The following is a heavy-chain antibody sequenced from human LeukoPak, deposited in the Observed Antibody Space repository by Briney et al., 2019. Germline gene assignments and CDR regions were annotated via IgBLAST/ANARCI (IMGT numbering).Heavy chain of an antibody. J-gene: IGHJ4*02. CDR2: ISGSSNYI. D-gene: IGHD3-10*01. V-gene: IGHV3-21*04. CDR1: GFTFSSYS. CDR3: ARALWFGGDYFDY. Sequence: PGGSLRLSCAASGFTFSSYSMNWVRQGPGKGLEWVSSISGSSNYIYYVDSVKGRFTISRDNAKNSLYLQMNSLRAEDTAVYYCARALWFGGDYFDYWGQGTLLTVSS.